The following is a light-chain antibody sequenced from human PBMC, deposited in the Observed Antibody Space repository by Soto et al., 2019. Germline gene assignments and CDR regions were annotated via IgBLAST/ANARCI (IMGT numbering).Light chain of an antibody. J-gene: IGLJ1*01. CDR3: AAWDDSLNGYV. CDR2: SNN. CDR1: SSNIGSNT. V-gene: IGLV1-44*01. Sequence: QSVLTQPPSASGTPGQRVTISCSGSSSNIGSNTVNWYQQLPGTAPKLLIYSNNQWPSGVPDRFSGSKSGTSASLAIIWLQSEDEADYYCAAWDDSLNGYVFGTGTKVTVL.